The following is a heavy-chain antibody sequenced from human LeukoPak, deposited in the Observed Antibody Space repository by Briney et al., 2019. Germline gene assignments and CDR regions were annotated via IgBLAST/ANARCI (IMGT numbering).Heavy chain of an antibody. V-gene: IGHV4-39*01. D-gene: IGHD2-2*01. CDR1: GGSISSSSYY. CDR3: ARLPLGYCSSTSCPEGAFDI. Sequence: SETLSLTCTVSGGSISSSSYYWGWIRQPPGKGLEWIGSIYYSGSTYYNPSLKSRVTISVDTSKNQFSLKLSSVTAADTAVYYCARLPLGYCSSTSCPEGAFDIWGQGTMVTVSS. J-gene: IGHJ3*02. CDR2: IYYSGST.